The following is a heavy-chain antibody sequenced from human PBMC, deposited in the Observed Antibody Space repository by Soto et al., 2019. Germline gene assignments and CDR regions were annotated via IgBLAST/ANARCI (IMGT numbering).Heavy chain of an antibody. V-gene: IGHV4-34*01. J-gene: IGHJ4*02. CDR2: INHSGST. D-gene: IGHD2-2*01. CDR1: GWSFSGYY. CDR3: ARGNCSSTSCYARGEQFDY. Sequence: PSETLSLTCAVYGWSFSGYYWSWIRQPPGKGLEWIGEINHSGSTNYNPSLKSRVTISVDTSKNQFSLKLSSVTAADTAVYYCARGNCSSTSCYARGEQFDYWGQGTLVTVSS.